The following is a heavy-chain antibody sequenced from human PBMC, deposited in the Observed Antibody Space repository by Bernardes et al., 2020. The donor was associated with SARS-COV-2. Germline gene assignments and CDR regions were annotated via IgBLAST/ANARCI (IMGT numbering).Heavy chain of an antibody. CDR3: ASRAYSSSPPGYYYGMDV. V-gene: IGHV4-34*01. J-gene: IGHJ6*02. CDR1: GGSFSGYY. D-gene: IGHD6-13*01. Sequence: SETLSLTCAVYGGSFSGYYWSWIRQPPGKGLEWIGEINHSGSTNYNPSLKSRVTISVDTSKNQFSLKLSSVTAADTAVYYCASRAYSSSPPGYYYGMDVWGQGTTVTVSS. CDR2: INHSGST.